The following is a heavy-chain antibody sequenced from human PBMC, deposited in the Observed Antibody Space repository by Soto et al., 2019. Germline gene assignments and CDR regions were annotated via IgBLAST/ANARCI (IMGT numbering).Heavy chain of an antibody. CDR2: ISNDGSNK. V-gene: IGHV3-30-3*01. Sequence: QVQLVESGGGVVQPGRSLRLSCAASGFTFSSYAMHWVRQAPGKGLEWVAVISNDGSNKYYADSVKGRFTISRDNSKNTLYLQMNSLRAEDTAVYYCARSIAAAGHYYYYGMDVWGQGTTVTVSS. D-gene: IGHD6-13*01. J-gene: IGHJ6*02. CDR3: ARSIAAAGHYYYYGMDV. CDR1: GFTFSSYA.